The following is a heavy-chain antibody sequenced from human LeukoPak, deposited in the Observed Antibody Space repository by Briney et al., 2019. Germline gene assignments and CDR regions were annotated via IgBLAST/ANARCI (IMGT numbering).Heavy chain of an antibody. Sequence: SETLSLTCTVSDDSISTNNYYWIWIRQPPGKGLEWVGTLHFSGTPYYSPSLNSRVSISVDTSKNQFSLMLKSVTATDTAVYYCTRGGDVYQLGHFWGQGTLVTVSS. V-gene: IGHV4-39*01. D-gene: IGHD5/OR15-5a*01. J-gene: IGHJ4*02. CDR3: TRGGDVYQLGHF. CDR2: LHFSGTP. CDR1: DDSISTNNYY.